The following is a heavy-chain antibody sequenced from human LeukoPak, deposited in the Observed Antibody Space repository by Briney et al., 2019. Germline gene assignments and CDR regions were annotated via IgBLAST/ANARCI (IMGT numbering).Heavy chain of an antibody. D-gene: IGHD3-22*01. CDR3: AKLSYYTDGAYFDY. V-gene: IGHV3-23*01. CDR2: ISGSGGST. Sequence: LSLTCTVSGGSISSGGYYWSWIRQAPGKGLEWVSAISGSGGSTYYADSVKGRFTISRDNSKNTLYLQMNSLRAEDTAVYYCAKLSYYTDGAYFDYWGQGTVVTVSS. J-gene: IGHJ4*02. CDR1: GGSISSGGYY.